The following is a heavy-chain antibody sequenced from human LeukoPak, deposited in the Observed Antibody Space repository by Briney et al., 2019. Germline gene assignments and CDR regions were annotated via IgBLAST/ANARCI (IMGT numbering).Heavy chain of an antibody. V-gene: IGHV4-59*08. CDR3: ATGGYYDILTGYYYSYYYGMDV. D-gene: IGHD3-9*01. Sequence: PSETLSLTCTVSGGSISSYYWSWIRQPPGKGLEWIGYIYYSGSTNYNPSLKSRVTISVDTSKNQFSLELSSVTAADTAVYYCATGGYYDILTGYYYSYYYGMDVWGQGTTVTVSS. CDR2: IYYSGST. J-gene: IGHJ6*02. CDR1: GGSISSYY.